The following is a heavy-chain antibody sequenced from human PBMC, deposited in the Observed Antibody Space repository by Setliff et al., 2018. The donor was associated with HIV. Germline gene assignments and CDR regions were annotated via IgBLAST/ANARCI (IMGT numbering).Heavy chain of an antibody. CDR1: DSGTYY. D-gene: IGHD1-7*01. CDR2: VSSRGDT. V-gene: IGHV4-4*07. J-gene: IGHJ4*02. Sequence: SETLSLTCTVSDSGTYYWSWIRQPAGKGLALIGRVSSRGDTNYNPSLKSRVTMPVDTSKNQFSLKLTSATASDTAVYYCARAAAGNTGPFDLWGQGSPVTVSS. CDR3: ARAAAGNTGPFDL.